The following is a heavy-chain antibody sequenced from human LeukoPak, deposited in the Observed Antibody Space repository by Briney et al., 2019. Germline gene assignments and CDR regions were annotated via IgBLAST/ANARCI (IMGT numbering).Heavy chain of an antibody. CDR3: ARVLVDTAMAADY. CDR1: GFTFSSYA. CDR2: ISGSGGTT. Sequence: GGSLRLSCAASGFTFSSYAMSWVRQAPGKGLEWVSGISGSGGTTYYADSVKGRFTISRDNSKNTLYLQMNSLRAEDTAVYYCARVLVDTAMAADYWGQGTLVTVSS. V-gene: IGHV3-23*01. J-gene: IGHJ4*02. D-gene: IGHD5-18*01.